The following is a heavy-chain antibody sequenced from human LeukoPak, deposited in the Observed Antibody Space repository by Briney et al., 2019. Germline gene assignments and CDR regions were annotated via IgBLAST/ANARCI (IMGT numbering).Heavy chain of an antibody. CDR1: GFNFANAW. D-gene: IGHD5-12*01. V-gene: IGHV3-15*01. Sequence: GGSLRLSCVGSGFNFANAWIGWVRQAPGKGLEWVGRIISKVDGGTTDYAAPVKGGFTISRDDSKNTLYLQMNSLKTEDTAIYYCTTLYRVDPWGQGTLVTVSS. J-gene: IGHJ5*02. CDR3: TTLYRVDP. CDR2: IISKVDGGTT.